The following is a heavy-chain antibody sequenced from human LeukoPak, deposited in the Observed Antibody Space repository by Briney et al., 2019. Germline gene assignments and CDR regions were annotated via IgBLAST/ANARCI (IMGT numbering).Heavy chain of an antibody. Sequence: SETLSLTCTVSGGSISSYYWSWIRQPAGKGLEWIGRIYTSGSTNYNPSLKSRVTMSVDTSKNQFSLKLSSVTAADTAVYCCARVGGALNYYGSGSYYVGYFDYWGQGTLVTVSS. D-gene: IGHD3-10*01. V-gene: IGHV4-4*07. CDR1: GGSISSYY. CDR2: IYTSGST. J-gene: IGHJ4*02. CDR3: ARVGGALNYYGSGSYYVGYFDY.